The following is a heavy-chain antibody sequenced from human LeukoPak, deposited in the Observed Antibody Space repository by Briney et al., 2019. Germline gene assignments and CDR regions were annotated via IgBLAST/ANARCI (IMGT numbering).Heavy chain of an antibody. CDR2: IYYSGST. CDR3: ARQLPPDYYDSSGYRGFDY. V-gene: IGHV4-59*08. CDR1: GGSISSYY. Sequence: SETLSLTCTVSGGSISSYYWSWIRRPPGKGLEWIGYIYYSGSTNYNPSLKSRVTISVDTSKNQFSLKLSSVTAADTAVYYCARQLPPDYYDSSGYRGFDYWGQGTLVTVSS. D-gene: IGHD3-22*01. J-gene: IGHJ4*02.